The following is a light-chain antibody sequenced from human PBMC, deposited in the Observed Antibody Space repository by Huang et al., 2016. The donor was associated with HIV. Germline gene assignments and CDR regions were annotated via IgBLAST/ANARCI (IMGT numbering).Light chain of an antibody. V-gene: IGKV1-33*01. CDR2: DAS. CDR1: KDINTY. Sequence: DIQMTQSPSSMSASVGDRVTITCQASKDINTYLSLFQQKAGKAPKLLIYDASTLETGVPSRFSGGGSGTDFTCTISSLQPEDIATYYCQQYDDLLLTFGGGTKLDI. J-gene: IGKJ4*01. CDR3: QQYDDLLLT.